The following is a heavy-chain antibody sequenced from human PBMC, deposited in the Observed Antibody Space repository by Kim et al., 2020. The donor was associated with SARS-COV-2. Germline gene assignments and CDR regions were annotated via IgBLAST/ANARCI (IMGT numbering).Heavy chain of an antibody. D-gene: IGHD4-17*01. CDR3: ARDSKLDGDYAGDFDY. V-gene: IGHV1-46*01. Sequence: QKFQGRVTMTRDTSTSTVYMELSSLRSEDTAVYYCARDSKLDGDYAGDFDYWGQGTLVTVSS. J-gene: IGHJ4*02.